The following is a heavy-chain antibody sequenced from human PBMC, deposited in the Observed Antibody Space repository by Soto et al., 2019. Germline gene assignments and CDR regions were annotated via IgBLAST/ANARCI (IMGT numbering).Heavy chain of an antibody. CDR3: AREGIAESGPNFYDF. CDR2: ISFDGSTK. V-gene: IGHV3-30-3*01. J-gene: IGHJ4*02. CDR1: GFTFKHNA. Sequence: QVQLVESGGGVAQPGRSLTIFCTASGFTFKHNAMHWIRQAPAKGLEWVADISFDGSTKNYADSVNGRFTISRDNSKNTLSLQMRALKGEDTATYYCAREGIAESGPNFYDFWGQGTLVAVSS. D-gene: IGHD6-13*01.